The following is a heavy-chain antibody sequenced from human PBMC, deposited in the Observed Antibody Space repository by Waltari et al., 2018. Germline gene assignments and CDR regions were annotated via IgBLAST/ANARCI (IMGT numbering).Heavy chain of an antibody. CDR1: GFTFSSYA. D-gene: IGHD5-18*01. CDR2: IYSGGSST. J-gene: IGHJ4*02. V-gene: IGHV3-23*03. Sequence: EVQLLESGGGLVQPGGSLRLSCAASGFTFSSYAMSWVRQAPGKGLEWVSVIYSGGSSTYYADSVKGRFTISRDNSKNTLYLQMNSLRADDTAVYYCANLDTAMGAPYWGQGTLVTVSS. CDR3: ANLDTAMGAPY.